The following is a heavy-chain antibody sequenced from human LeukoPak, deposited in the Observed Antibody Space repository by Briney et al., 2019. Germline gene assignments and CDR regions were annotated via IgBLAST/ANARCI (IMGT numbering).Heavy chain of an antibody. Sequence: PSETLSLTCSVSNGSISSYYWSWIRQPPGKGLEWIGYVYYSGSTNYNPSLKSRLTISVDTSKNQFSLELNSVTAADTAVYYCARHGYYDFWSGYRTFSFDYWGQGTLVTVSS. CDR3: ARHGYYDFWSGYRTFSFDY. CDR1: NGSISSYY. J-gene: IGHJ4*02. D-gene: IGHD3-3*01. CDR2: VYYSGST. V-gene: IGHV4-59*08.